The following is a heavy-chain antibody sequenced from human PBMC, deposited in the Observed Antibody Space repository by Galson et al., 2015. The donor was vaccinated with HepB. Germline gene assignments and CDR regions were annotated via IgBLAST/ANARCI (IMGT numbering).Heavy chain of an antibody. J-gene: IGHJ1*01. Sequence: SLRLSCAGSGFNFGDHAMHWVRQVPGKGLEWVSAISWNSGGVGYAVSVRGRFTISRDNARNSVSLQMNSLRVEDTALYYCARDIGPLTMTRGYLASWGQGTLVTITS. CDR3: ARDIGPLTMTRGYLAS. D-gene: IGHD3-10*01. CDR2: ISWNSGGV. CDR1: GFNFGDHA. V-gene: IGHV3-9*01.